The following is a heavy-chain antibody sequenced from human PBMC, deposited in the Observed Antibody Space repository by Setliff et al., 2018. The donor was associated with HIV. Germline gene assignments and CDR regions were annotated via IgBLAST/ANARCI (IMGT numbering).Heavy chain of an antibody. CDR1: GYTFTSYD. V-gene: IGHV1-8*02. D-gene: IGHD3-10*01. CDR3: ARDHYYGSGTYYRGGSGFDP. CDR2: MNPASGNT. Sequence: ASVKVSCKASGYTFTSYDVNWVRQATGQGLEWMGWMNPASGNTGYAQKFQGRVTMTRDTSTSTVYMELSSLRSEDTALYYCARDHYYGSGTYYRGGSGFDPWGQGTLVTVSS. J-gene: IGHJ5*02.